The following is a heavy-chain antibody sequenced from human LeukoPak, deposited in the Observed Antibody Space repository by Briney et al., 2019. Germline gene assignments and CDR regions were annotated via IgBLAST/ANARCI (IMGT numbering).Heavy chain of an antibody. J-gene: IGHJ4*02. V-gene: IGHV3-30*03. CDR3: ARDNTMIVVVPLDY. Sequence: PGGSLRLSCVVSGFTFSNYPMHWVRQAPGQGLEWVAVISYDGGSKFYADSVKGRFTISRDNAKNSLYLQMNSLRAEDTAVYYCARDNTMIVVVPLDYWGQGTLVTVSS. D-gene: IGHD3-22*01. CDR1: GFTFSNYP. CDR2: ISYDGGSK.